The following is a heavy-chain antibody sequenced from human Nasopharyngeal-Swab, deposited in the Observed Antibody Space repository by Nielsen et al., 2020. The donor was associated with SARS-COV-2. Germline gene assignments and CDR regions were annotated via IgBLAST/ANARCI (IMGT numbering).Heavy chain of an antibody. J-gene: IGHJ3*02. Sequence: GESLKIPCTGSGYSFTSYWIGWVRQMPGKGLEWMGIIYPGDSDTRYSPSFQGQVTISADKSISTAYLQWSSLKASDTAMYYCARHRRATVDPENAFDIWGQGTMVTVSS. CDR3: ARHRRATVDPENAFDI. V-gene: IGHV5-51*01. D-gene: IGHD4-23*01. CDR1: GYSFTSYW. CDR2: IYPGDSDT.